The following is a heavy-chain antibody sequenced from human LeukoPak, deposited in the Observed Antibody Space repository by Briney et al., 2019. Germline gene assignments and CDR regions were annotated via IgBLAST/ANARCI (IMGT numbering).Heavy chain of an antibody. CDR1: GGSISSSSYY. CDR3: ARHFMRDSSRATYYYMDV. Sequence: TSETLSLTCTVSGGSISSSSYYWDWIRQPPGKGLEWIGSIYYSGSTYYNPSLKSRVTISVDTSKNQFSLKLSSVTAADTAVYYCARHFMRDSSRATYYYMDVWGKGTTVTVSS. J-gene: IGHJ6*03. V-gene: IGHV4-39*01. D-gene: IGHD6-13*01. CDR2: IYYSGST.